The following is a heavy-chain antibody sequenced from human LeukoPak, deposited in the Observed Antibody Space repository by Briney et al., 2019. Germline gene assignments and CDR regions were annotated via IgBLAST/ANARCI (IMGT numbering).Heavy chain of an antibody. CDR1: GFTFDDYA. CDR2: ISWNSGSI. D-gene: IGHD6-13*01. Sequence: PGRSLRLSCAASGFTFDDYAMHWVRQAPGKGLEWVSGISWNSGSIDYADSVKGRFTISRDNAKNSLYLQMNSLRAEDTALYYCASAPAAGTSEYFQHWGQGTLVTVSS. J-gene: IGHJ1*01. CDR3: ASAPAAGTSEYFQH. V-gene: IGHV3-9*01.